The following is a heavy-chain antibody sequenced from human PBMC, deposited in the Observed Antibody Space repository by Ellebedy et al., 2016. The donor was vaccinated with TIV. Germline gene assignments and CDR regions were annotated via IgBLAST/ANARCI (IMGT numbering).Heavy chain of an antibody. CDR2: FDPEDGET. J-gene: IGHJ4*02. D-gene: IGHD6-19*01. CDR3: ATHTGQWLGHFDY. Sequence: ASVKVSXKVSRYTLTELSMHWVRQAPGKGLEWMGGFDPEDGETIYAQKFQGRVTMTEDTSTDTAYMELSSLRSEDTAVYYCATHTGQWLGHFDYWGQGTLVTVSS. CDR1: RYTLTELS. V-gene: IGHV1-24*01.